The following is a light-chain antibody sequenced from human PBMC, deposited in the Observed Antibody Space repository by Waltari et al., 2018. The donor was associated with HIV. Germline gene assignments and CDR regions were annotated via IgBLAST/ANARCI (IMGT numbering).Light chain of an antibody. CDR1: SGHSTYA. J-gene: IGLJ3*02. CDR2: LSNDGSH. Sequence: QVVLTQSPSASAFLGASVKLTCTLSSGHSTYAIAWHQQQPEKGPRYLMKLSNDGSHNKGDGIPDRFSGSSSGAERYLTISSLQSDDEADYYCQTWDSGIRVFGGGTRLTVL. V-gene: IGLV4-69*01. CDR3: QTWDSGIRV.